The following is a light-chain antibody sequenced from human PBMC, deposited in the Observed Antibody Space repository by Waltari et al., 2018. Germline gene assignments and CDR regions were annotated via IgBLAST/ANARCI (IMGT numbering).Light chain of an antibody. J-gene: IGKJ4*01. CDR2: LGS. V-gene: IGKV2-28*01. CDR3: MQALQSPLT. CDR1: RSLLHSSGYNY. Sequence: DIVMTQSPLPLPVTPGEPASISCTSTRSLLHSSGYNYVYWSLQKPGQSPQLLISLGSNRASGVPDRFSGSGSGTDFTLKISRVEAEDVGVYYCMQALQSPLTFGGGTKVEIK.